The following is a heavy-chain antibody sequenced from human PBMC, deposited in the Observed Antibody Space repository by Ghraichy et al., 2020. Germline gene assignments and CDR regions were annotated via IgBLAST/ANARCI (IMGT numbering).Heavy chain of an antibody. CDR2: IYYSGTT. Sequence: SETLSLTCTVSGGSITISTYYWGWIRQPPGKGLEWIGSIYYSGTTYYSPSLKSRVTISVDTSKNQFSLKLSSVTAADTAVYYCARLLGREQWLLPPNDYWGQGALVTVSS. CDR3: ARLLGREQWLLPPNDY. CDR1: GGSITISTYY. D-gene: IGHD6-19*01. J-gene: IGHJ4*02. V-gene: IGHV4-39*01.